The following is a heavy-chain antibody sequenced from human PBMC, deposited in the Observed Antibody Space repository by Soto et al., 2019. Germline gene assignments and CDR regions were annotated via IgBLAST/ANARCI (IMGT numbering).Heavy chain of an antibody. J-gene: IGHJ4*02. CDR3: EMAIFGVENIDY. V-gene: IGHV4-34*01. CDR2: INHSGST. D-gene: IGHD3-3*01. CDR1: GGSFSGYY. Sequence: SETLSLTCAVYGGSFSGYYWSWIRHPPGKGLEWIGEINHSGSTNYNPSLKSRVTISVDTSKNQFSLKLSSVTAADTAVYYCEMAIFGVENIDYWCQGTLVTVSS.